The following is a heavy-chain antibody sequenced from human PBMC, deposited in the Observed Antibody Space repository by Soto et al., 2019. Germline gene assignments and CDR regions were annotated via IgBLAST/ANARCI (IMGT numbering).Heavy chain of an antibody. Sequence: GGSLRLSCAASRFTFSRFAMNWVRQAPGKGLEWVSGISGSGGTTYYADSVKGRFTISRDNSGNTLFLHMNSLRADDTAVYYCAKDPNGDYVGAFDSWGQGTLVTVSS. CDR3: AKDPNGDYVGAFDS. V-gene: IGHV3-23*01. J-gene: IGHJ4*02. CDR1: RFTFSRFA. CDR2: ISGSGGTT. D-gene: IGHD4-17*01.